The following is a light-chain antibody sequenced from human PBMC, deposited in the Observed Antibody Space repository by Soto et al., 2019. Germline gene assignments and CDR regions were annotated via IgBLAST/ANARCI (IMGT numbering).Light chain of an antibody. V-gene: IGKV1-39*01. CDR2: GAS. J-gene: IGKJ4*01. Sequence: DIQMTQSPSSLSASVGDRVTITCRTSQSISRYVNWYQQKPGRAPKLLIYGASTLESGVPSRFSGSGAGTDFTLTINNLQPEDFASYFCQESYSTPLTFGGGTKVDIK. CDR3: QESYSTPLT. CDR1: QSISRY.